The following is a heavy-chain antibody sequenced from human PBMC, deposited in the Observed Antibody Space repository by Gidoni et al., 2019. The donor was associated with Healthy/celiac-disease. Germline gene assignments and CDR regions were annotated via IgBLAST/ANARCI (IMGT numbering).Heavy chain of an antibody. CDR2: ISWNSCSI. V-gene: IGHV3-9*01. CDR3: AKDIGSGHLYYYYGMDV. Sequence: EVQLVESGGGLVQPGRSLRLSCAAYGFTFDDYAMHWVRQAPGKGLEWVSGISWNSCSIGYADSVKGRFTISRDNAKNSLYLQMNSLRAEDTALYYCAKDIGSGHLYYYYGMDVWGQGTTVTVSS. CDR1: GFTFDDYA. J-gene: IGHJ6*02. D-gene: IGHD3-10*01.